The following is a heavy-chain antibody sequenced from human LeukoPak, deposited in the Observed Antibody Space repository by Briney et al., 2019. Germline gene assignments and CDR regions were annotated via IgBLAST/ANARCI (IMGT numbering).Heavy chain of an antibody. J-gene: IGHJ6*02. D-gene: IGHD3-3*01. CDR2: ISGSGGST. Sequence: GGSLRLSCAASGFTFSSYAMSWVRQAPGKGLEWVSDISGSGGSTYYADSVKGRFTISRDNSKNTLYLQMNSLRAEDTAVYYCAKDLGGDFWSGLGMDVWGQGTTVTVSS. V-gene: IGHV3-23*01. CDR1: GFTFSSYA. CDR3: AKDLGGDFWSGLGMDV.